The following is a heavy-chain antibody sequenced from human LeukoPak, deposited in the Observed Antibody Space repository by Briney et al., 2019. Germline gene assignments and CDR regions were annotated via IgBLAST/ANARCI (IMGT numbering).Heavy chain of an antibody. CDR1: GFTFSTYP. J-gene: IGHJ3*02. CDR3: ASLFLCYGCSSSSDSFNI. D-gene: IGHD6-6*01. V-gene: IGHV3-30-3*01. Sequence: GGSLRLSCAASGFTFSTYPMHWVRQAPGKGLEWVAVMSFDGDSKYYSDSVRGRFIVSRDNAKNTVYLQMNSLRAEDTAVYYCASLFLCYGCSSSSDSFNIWGQGTMVTVSS. CDR2: MSFDGDSK.